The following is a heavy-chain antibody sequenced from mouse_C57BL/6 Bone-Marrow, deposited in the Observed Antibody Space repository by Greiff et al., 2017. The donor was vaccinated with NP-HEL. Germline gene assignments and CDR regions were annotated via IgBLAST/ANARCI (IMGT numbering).Heavy chain of an antibody. D-gene: IGHD2-4*01. V-gene: IGHV1-62-2*01. Sequence: VMLVESGAELVKPGASVKLSCKASGYTFTEYTIHWVKQRSGQGLEWIGWFYPGSGSIKYNEKFKDKATLTADKSSSTVYMELSRLTSEDSAVYFCARHDDDYAWFAYWGQGTLVTVSA. J-gene: IGHJ3*01. CDR1: GYTFTEYT. CDR2: FYPGSGSI. CDR3: ARHDDDYAWFAY.